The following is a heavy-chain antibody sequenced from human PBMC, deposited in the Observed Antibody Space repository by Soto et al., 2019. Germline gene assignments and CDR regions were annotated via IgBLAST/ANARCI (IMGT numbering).Heavy chain of an antibody. CDR1: GGSISSYY. V-gene: IGHV4-59*08. CDR3: ARHRIVYGSGSYFDY. Sequence: SETLSLTCTVSGGSISSYYLSWIRQPPGKGLEWIGYIYYSGSTNYNPSLKSRVTISVDTSKNQFSLKLSSVTAADTAVYYCARHRIVYGSGSYFDYWGQGTLVTVSS. CDR2: IYYSGST. D-gene: IGHD3-10*01. J-gene: IGHJ4*02.